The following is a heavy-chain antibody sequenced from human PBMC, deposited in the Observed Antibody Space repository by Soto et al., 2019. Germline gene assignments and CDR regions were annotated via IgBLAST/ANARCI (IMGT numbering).Heavy chain of an antibody. D-gene: IGHD6-6*01. Sequence: GGSLRLSCAASGFTVSSNYMSWVRQAPGKGLEWVSVIYSGGSTYYADSVKGRFTISRHNSKNTLYLQMNSLRAEDTAVYYCARLFRNSARPLGYFDYWGQGTLVTVSS. CDR1: GFTVSSNY. V-gene: IGHV3-53*04. CDR3: ARLFRNSARPLGYFDY. CDR2: IYSGGST. J-gene: IGHJ4*02.